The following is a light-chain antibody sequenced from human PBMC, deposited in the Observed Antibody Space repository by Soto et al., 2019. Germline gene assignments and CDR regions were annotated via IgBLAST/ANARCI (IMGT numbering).Light chain of an antibody. CDR2: GNS. CDR3: QSYDSRRGVV. V-gene: IGLV1-40*01. CDR1: SSNIGAGYD. J-gene: IGLJ2*01. Sequence: QSVLTQPPSMSGAPGQRVTISCTGSSSNIGAGYDVHWYQLLRVTATNLLYNGNSNRPSGVPDRFSGYKSGSSASPTITRLQAEDDAYYYSQSYDSRRGVVFGGGTKLTVL.